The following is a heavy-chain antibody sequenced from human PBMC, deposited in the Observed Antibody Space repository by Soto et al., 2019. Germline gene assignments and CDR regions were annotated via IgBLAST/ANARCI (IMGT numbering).Heavy chain of an antibody. CDR3: AKDLGHSWNYLSRFGSGTFHKYALDV. Sequence: GGSLRLSCAASGFTFSNHGMHWVRQAPGKGLDWVAVASYDGGNKHYEDSVKGRFTISRDNSKNTLYLQMSSLRAEDTAVYYCAKDLGHSWNYLSRFGSGTFHKYALDVCGQGTTVTVSS. CDR1: GFTFSNHG. CDR2: ASYDGGNK. V-gene: IGHV3-30*18. J-gene: IGHJ6*02. D-gene: IGHD1-7*01.